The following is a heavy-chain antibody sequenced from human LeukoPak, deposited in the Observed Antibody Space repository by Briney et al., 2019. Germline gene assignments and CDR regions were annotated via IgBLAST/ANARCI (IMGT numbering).Heavy chain of an antibody. D-gene: IGHD6-19*01. CDR1: GFTFSSYG. J-gene: IGHJ4*02. Sequence: GGSLRLSCAPSGFTFSSYGMHWVRQAPGKGLEWVAVISYDGSNKYYADSVKGRFTISRDNSKNTLYLQMNSLRAEDTAVYYCAKDTRGTAVASPIDYWGQGTLVTVSS. V-gene: IGHV3-30*18. CDR3: AKDTRGTAVASPIDY. CDR2: ISYDGSNK.